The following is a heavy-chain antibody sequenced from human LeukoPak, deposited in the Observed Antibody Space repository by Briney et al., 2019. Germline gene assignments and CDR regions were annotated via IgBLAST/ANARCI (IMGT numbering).Heavy chain of an antibody. CDR2: INPNSGGT. J-gene: IGHJ5*02. D-gene: IGHD2-2*01. CDR1: GYTFTGYY. CDR3: ARGACRGTSCKGWFDP. V-gene: IGHV1-2*02. Sequence: GASVTVPCTASGYTFTGYYMHWVRQAPGQGLEWMGWINPNSGGTNYAQKFQGRVTMTRDTSISTAYMELSRLRSDDTAVYYCARGACRGTSCKGWFDPWGQGTLVTVSS.